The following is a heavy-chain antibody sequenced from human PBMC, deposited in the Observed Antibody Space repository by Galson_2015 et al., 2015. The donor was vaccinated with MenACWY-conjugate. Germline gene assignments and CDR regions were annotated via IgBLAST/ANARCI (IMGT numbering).Heavy chain of an antibody. Sequence: SLRLSCAASGFTFGDYAMSWFRQAPGKGLEWVGFIRSKAYGGTTEYAASVKGRFTISRDDSKSIAYLQMNSLKTEDTAVYYCTRLSLWSSGWYTTFDYWGQGTLVTVSS. D-gene: IGHD6-19*01. V-gene: IGHV3-49*03. CDR1: GFTFGDYA. J-gene: IGHJ4*02. CDR3: TRLSLWSSGWYTTFDY. CDR2: IRSKAYGGTT.